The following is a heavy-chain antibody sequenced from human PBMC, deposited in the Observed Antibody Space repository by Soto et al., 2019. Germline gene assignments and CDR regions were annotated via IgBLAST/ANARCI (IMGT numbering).Heavy chain of an antibody. D-gene: IGHD6-6*01. CDR3: ASTGGGQLGDYYYYGMDV. J-gene: IGHJ6*02. V-gene: IGHV3-33*01. Sequence: QVQLVESGGGVVQPGRSRRLSCAASGFTFSSYGMHWVRQAPGKGLEWVAVIWYDGSNKYYADSVKGRFTISRDNSKNTLYLQMNSLRAEDTAVYYCASTGGGQLGDYYYYGMDVWGQGTTVTVSS. CDR1: GFTFSSYG. CDR2: IWYDGSNK.